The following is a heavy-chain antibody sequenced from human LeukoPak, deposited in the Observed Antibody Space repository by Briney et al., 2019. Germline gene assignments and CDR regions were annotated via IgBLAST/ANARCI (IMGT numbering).Heavy chain of an antibody. CDR3: ARKGTAGSYPD. CDR1: GGSISSYY. J-gene: IGHJ4*02. Sequence: PSETLSLTCTVSGGSISSYYWSWIRQPPGKGLEWIGYIYYSGSTNYNPSLKSRVTKSVDTSKNQFSLKLSSVTAADTAVYYCARKGTAGSYPDWGQGTLVTVSS. CDR2: IYYSGST. V-gene: IGHV4-59*01. D-gene: IGHD1-1*01.